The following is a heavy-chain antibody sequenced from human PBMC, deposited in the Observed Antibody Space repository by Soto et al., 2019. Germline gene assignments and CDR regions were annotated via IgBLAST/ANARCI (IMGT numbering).Heavy chain of an antibody. D-gene: IGHD3-10*01. CDR3: ARHVHGSGSYVHYYYMDV. CDR1: GGSFSGYY. V-gene: IGHV4-34*01. CDR2: INHSGST. Sequence: PSETLSLTCAVYGGSFSGYYWSGIRQPPGKGLEWIGEINHSGSTNYNPSLKSRVTISVDTSKNQFSLKLSSVTAADTAVYYCARHVHGSGSYVHYYYMDVWGKGTTVTVSS. J-gene: IGHJ6*03.